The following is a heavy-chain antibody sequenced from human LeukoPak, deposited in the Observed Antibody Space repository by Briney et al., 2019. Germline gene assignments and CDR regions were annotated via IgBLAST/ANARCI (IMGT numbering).Heavy chain of an antibody. CDR2: INPSGGST. J-gene: IGHJ3*02. D-gene: IGHD3-10*01. CDR3: ARVAGTDAFDI. CDR1: GYTFTSYY. V-gene: IGHV1-46*01. Sequence: GASGKVSCKASGYTFTSYYMHGGGQAAGQGVEGRGIINPSGGSTSYAQKFQGRVTMTRDTSTSTVYMELSSLRSEDTAVYYCARVAGTDAFDIWGQGTMVTVSS.